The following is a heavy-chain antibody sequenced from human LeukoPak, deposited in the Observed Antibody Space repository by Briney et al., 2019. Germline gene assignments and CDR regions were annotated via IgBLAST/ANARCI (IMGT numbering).Heavy chain of an antibody. CDR2: IAGNHHSR. V-gene: IGHV3-23*01. D-gene: IGHD4-17*01. CDR3: TKDPNGDYVGAFAP. J-gene: IGHJ5*02. CDR1: GFTFSAFA. Sequence: GGSLRLSCAASGFTFSAFAMTWVRQTPEKGLEWVSSIAGNHHSRYNTDSVQGRFTISRDNSKNTLYLQMNSLRADDTAIYYCTKDPNGDYVGAFAPWGQGTLVTVSS.